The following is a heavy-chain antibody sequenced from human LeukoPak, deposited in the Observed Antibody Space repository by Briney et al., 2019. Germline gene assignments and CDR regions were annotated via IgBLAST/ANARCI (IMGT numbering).Heavy chain of an antibody. CDR1: GYTFTNYD. Sequence: ASVKVSCKASGYTFTNYDINWVRQASGQGLEWMGWMNPNSGNTGYAQKFQGRVTVTRNTSISTAHMELSSLRSEDTAVYYCARNTRGNYFDYWGQGTLVTVSS. CDR3: ARNTRGNYFDY. D-gene: IGHD2-15*01. J-gene: IGHJ4*02. V-gene: IGHV1-8*01. CDR2: MNPNSGNT.